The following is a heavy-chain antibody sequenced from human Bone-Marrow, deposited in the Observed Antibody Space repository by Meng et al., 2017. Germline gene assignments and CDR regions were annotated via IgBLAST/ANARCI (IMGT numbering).Heavy chain of an antibody. J-gene: IGHJ4*02. CDR3: ARVDVAGGVGDY. CDR1: GGTFSSYT. V-gene: IGHV1-69*02. D-gene: IGHD6-19*01. Sequence: QVRLVQSGVEVKKPGSSGKVACKASGGTFSSYTISWVRQAPGQGLEWMGRIIPILGIANYAQKFQGRVTITADKSTSTAYMELSSLRSEDTAVYYCARVDVAGGVGDYWGQGTLVTVSS. CDR2: IIPILGIA.